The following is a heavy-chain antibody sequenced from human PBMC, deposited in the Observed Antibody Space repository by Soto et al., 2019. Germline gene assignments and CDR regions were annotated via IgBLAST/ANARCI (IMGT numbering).Heavy chain of an antibody. J-gene: IGHJ4*02. CDR2: IWYDGSNK. V-gene: IGHV3-33*01. Sequence: GGSLRLSCAASGFTFSSYGMHWVRQPPGKGLEWVAVIWYDGSNKYYADSVKGRFTISRDNSKNTLYLQMNSLRAEDTAVYYCAREMQLVLDYWGQGTLVTVSS. CDR3: AREMQLVLDY. D-gene: IGHD6-13*01. CDR1: GFTFSSYG.